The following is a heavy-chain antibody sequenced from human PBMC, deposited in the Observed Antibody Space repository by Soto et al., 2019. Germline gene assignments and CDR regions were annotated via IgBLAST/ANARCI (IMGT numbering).Heavy chain of an antibody. V-gene: IGHV4-39*01. CDR3: ARHGYYPHPYFDY. J-gene: IGHJ4*02. D-gene: IGHD5-18*01. CDR1: GGSISSTTYS. Sequence: PSETLSLTCTVSGGSISSTTYSWGWIRQPPGKGLEWIGTIYYSGSTYYNPSLKSRVTISVDTSKNQFSLKVNSVTAADTAIYYCARHGYYPHPYFDYWGQGTLVTVSS. CDR2: IYYSGST.